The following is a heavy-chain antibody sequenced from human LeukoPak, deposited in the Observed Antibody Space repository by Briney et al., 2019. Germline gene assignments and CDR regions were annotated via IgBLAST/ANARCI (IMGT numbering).Heavy chain of an antibody. Sequence: GASVKVSCKASGGTFSSYAISWVRQAPGQGLEWMGGIIPIFGTANYAQKFQGRVTITADKSTSTAYVELSSLRSEDTAVYYCAIHDYGDYEGFPGYWGQGTLVTVSS. V-gene: IGHV1-69*06. J-gene: IGHJ4*02. D-gene: IGHD4-17*01. CDR3: AIHDYGDYEGFPGY. CDR2: IIPIFGTA. CDR1: GGTFSSYA.